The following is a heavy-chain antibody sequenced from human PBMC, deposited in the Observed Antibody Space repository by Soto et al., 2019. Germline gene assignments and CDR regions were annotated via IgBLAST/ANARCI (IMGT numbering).Heavy chain of an antibody. V-gene: IGHV6-1*01. D-gene: IGHD1-7*01. CDR1: XDSVSSNSAA. J-gene: IGHJ6*03. CDR3: AGTTSHQWYYMDV. Sequence: SQTLSLTCAXSXDSVSSNSAAWNWIRLSPSRGLEWLARTYYRSRWYNDYAVSVRSRITVNPDTSKNQFSLQLTSVTPEDTAVYYCAGTTSHQWYYMDVWGKGTTVTVSS. CDR2: TYYRSRWYN.